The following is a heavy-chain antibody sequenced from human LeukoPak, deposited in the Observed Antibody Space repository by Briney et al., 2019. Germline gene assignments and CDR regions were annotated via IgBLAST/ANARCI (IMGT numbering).Heavy chain of an antibody. CDR2: IYSSGST. Sequence: PSETLSLTCTVSGGSISSYYWSWIRQPSGKGLEWIGYIYSSGSTNYNPSLKSRLTISVEASKNQFSLKLTSVTAADTAVYYCARAYYYGTGSYGLDYWGQGTLVTVSS. CDR1: GGSISSYY. CDR3: ARAYYYGTGSYGLDY. J-gene: IGHJ4*02. D-gene: IGHD3-10*01. V-gene: IGHV4-59*01.